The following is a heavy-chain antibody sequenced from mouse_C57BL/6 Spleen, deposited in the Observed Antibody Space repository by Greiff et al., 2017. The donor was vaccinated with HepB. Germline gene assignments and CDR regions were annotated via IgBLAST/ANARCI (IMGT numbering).Heavy chain of an antibody. D-gene: IGHD2-4*01. CDR3: ARGGNYDYLWYFDV. CDR1: GYSITSGYY. V-gene: IGHV3-6*01. Sequence: EVKLVESGPGLVKPSQSLSLTCSVTGYSITSGYYWNWIRQFPGNKLEWMGYISYDGSNNYNPSLKNRISITRDTSKNQFFLKLNSVTTEDTATYYCARGGNYDYLWYFDVWGTGTTVTVSS. J-gene: IGHJ1*03. CDR2: ISYDGSN.